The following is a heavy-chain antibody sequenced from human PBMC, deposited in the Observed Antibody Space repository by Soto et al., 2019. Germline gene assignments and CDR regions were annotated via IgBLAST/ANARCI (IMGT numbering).Heavy chain of an antibody. J-gene: IGHJ5*02. CDR2: IYHSGNT. CDR1: GDSISSGAW. V-gene: IGHV4-4*02. CDR3: ARDSRTGCSSTDCYMS. Sequence: QVQLQESGPGLVKASETLSLTCAVSGDSISSGAWWSWVRQSPGKGLQWIGEIYHSGNTRNNPSLKSRITTSVVKSNNQFSLNLMSVTAADTATYYCARDSRTGCSSTDCYMSWGRGILVTVSS. D-gene: IGHD2-2*01.